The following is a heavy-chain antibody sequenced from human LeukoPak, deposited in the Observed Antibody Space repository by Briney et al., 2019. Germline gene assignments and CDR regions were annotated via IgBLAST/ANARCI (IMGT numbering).Heavy chain of an antibody. CDR2: IYSDNT. CDR1: GFTVSTNS. J-gene: IGHJ4*02. CDR3: ARRAGAYSHPYDY. D-gene: IGHD4/OR15-4a*01. Sequence: GGSLRLSCTVSGFTVSTNSMGWVRQAPGKGLEWVSFIYSDNTHYSDSVKGRFTISRDNSKNTLDHQMNSLRDEDTAVYYCARRAGAYSHPYDYWGQGTLVTVSS. V-gene: IGHV3-53*01.